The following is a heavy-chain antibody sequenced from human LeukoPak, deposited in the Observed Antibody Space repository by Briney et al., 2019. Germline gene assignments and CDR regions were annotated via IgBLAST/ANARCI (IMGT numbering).Heavy chain of an antibody. J-gene: IGHJ4*02. CDR2: IWYDGSNK. CDR3: AKDLGGIVATLDY. Sequence: GRSLRLSCAASGFTFSSYGMHWVRQAPGKGLEWVAVIWYDGSNKYYADSVKGRFTISRDNSKNTLYLQMNSLRAEDTAVYYCAKDLGGIVATLDYWGQGTLVTVSS. D-gene: IGHD5-12*01. CDR1: GFTFSSYG. V-gene: IGHV3-33*06.